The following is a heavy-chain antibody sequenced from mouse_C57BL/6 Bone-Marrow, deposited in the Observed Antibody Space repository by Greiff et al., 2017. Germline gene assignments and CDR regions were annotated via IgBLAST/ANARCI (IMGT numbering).Heavy chain of an antibody. Sequence: EVQVVESGGGLVQPGGSLKLSCAASGFTFSDYYMYLVRQTPEKRLEWVAYISNGGGSTSYPDTVKGRFSISSDNAKNTLYLQMSRLKSEDTAMYYCARHDTTVVADWYFDVWGTGTTVTGSS. CDR1: GFTFSDYY. J-gene: IGHJ1*03. CDR3: ARHDTTVVADWYFDV. V-gene: IGHV5-12*01. CDR2: ISNGGGST. D-gene: IGHD1-1*01.